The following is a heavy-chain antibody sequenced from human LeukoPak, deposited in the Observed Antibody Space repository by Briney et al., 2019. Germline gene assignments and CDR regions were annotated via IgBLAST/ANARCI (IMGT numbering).Heavy chain of an antibody. J-gene: IGHJ4*02. Sequence: PSETLSLTCTVSGGSISSYYWSWIRQPPGKGLEWIGYIYYTGSTNYNPSLKSRVTISVDTSKKQFPLKLSSVTAADTAVYYCARQGSGYYYPGYYFDYWGQGTLVTVSS. CDR1: GGSISSYY. V-gene: IGHV4-59*08. CDR3: ARQGSGYYYPGYYFDY. D-gene: IGHD3-22*01. CDR2: IYYTGST.